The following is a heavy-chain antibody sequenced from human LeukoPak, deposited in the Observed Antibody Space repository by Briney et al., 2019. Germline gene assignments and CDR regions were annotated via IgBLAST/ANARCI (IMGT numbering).Heavy chain of an antibody. D-gene: IGHD1-1*01. J-gene: IGHJ4*02. V-gene: IGHV1-69*13. Sequence: SVKASCKASGGIFSSYAISWVRQAPGQGLEWMGGIIPIFGTANYAQKFQGRVTITADESTSTAYMELRSLRSDDTAVYYCARSGILEPPNYWGQGTLVTVSS. CDR3: ARSGILEPPNY. CDR1: GGIFSSYA. CDR2: IIPIFGTA.